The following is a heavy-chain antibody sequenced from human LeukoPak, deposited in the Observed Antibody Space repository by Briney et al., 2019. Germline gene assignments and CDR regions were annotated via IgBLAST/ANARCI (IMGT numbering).Heavy chain of an antibody. CDR1: GYTFTSYG. Sequence: ASVKVSCKASGYTFTSYGISWVRQAPGQGLEWMGWISAYNGNTNYAQKLQGRVTMTTDTSTSTAYMELRSLRSDDTAVYYCARDPLAVAAAGTNFDYWGQGTLVTVSS. D-gene: IGHD6-13*01. V-gene: IGHV1-18*01. CDR3: ARDPLAVAAAGTNFDY. CDR2: ISAYNGNT. J-gene: IGHJ4*02.